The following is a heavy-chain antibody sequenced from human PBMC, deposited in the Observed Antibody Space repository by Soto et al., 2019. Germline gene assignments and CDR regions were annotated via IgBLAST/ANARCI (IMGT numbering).Heavy chain of an antibody. J-gene: IGHJ4*02. V-gene: IGHV3-23*01. Sequence: EVQLLESGGGLVQPGGSLRLSCAASGFTFSNYAMSWVRQAPGKGLEWVSAISSSGDSPYYADSVKGRFTVSRDNSKNTLYLQMNSLRVEDTAIYYCARNTIPHPHYWDQGTLVTVSS. CDR1: GFTFSNYA. CDR2: ISSSGDSP. D-gene: IGHD1-1*01. CDR3: ARNTIPHPHY.